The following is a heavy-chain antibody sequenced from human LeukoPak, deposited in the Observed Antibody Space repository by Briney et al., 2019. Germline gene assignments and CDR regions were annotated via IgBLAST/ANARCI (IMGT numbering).Heavy chain of an antibody. V-gene: IGHV4-59*01. J-gene: IGHJ4*02. D-gene: IGHD4-17*01. CDR1: GGSISSYY. Sequence: TSETLSLTCTVSGGSISSYYWSWIRQPPGKGLEWIGYIYYSGSTNYNPSLKSRVTISVDTSKNQFSLKLSSVTAADTAVYYCARVYGDYEGPDYWGQGTLVTVSS. CDR3: ARVYGDYEGPDY. CDR2: IYYSGST.